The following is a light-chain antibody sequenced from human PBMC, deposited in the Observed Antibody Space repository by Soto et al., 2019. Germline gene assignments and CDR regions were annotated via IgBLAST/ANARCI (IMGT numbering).Light chain of an antibody. CDR3: QQFDSSRIYS. Sequence: IVLTQSPGTLSLSPGERATLSCRASQSVNSGYLAWYQQKPGQAPRLLIYATSIRTPDFTDRFSGTGSGTDFSLTTNGVEPEDSAVYYCHCQQFDSSRIYSSGHGTKLEIK. J-gene: IGKJ2*01. CDR2: ATS. V-gene: IGKV3-20*01. CDR1: QSVNSGY.